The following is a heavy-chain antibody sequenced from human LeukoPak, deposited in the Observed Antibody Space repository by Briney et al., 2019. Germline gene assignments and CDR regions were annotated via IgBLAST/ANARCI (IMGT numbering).Heavy chain of an antibody. Sequence: ASVKVSCKASGYTFTSYDINWVRQATGQGLEWMGWMNPNSGNTGYAQKFQGRGTMTRNTSISTAYMELSSLRSEDTAVYYCARGVVWFGELHYYYYYMDVWGKGTTVTVSS. CDR2: MNPNSGNT. CDR1: GYTFTSYD. CDR3: ARGVVWFGELHYYYYYMDV. J-gene: IGHJ6*03. D-gene: IGHD3-10*01. V-gene: IGHV1-8*01.